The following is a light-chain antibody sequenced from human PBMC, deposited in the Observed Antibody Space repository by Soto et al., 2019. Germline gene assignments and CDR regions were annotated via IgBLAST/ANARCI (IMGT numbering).Light chain of an antibody. J-gene: IGKJ4*01. Sequence: EIMLSQSPAVLSLSPGERATLSCRASQSVRTSLAWYQQTPGQPPRLLIYDASNKATGIPARFSGSGSGTDFTLTISGLEPEDVAVYFCQQRSNWPPLTFGGGTKVQI. CDR1: QSVRTS. V-gene: IGKV3-11*01. CDR3: QQRSNWPPLT. CDR2: DAS.